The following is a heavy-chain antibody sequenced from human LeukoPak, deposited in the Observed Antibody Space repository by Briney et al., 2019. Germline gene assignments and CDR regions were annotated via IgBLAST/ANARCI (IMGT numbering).Heavy chain of an antibody. Sequence: SETLSLTCTVSGDSISSGGYYWGWIRQPPGKGLEWIGNIYYSGSAYYNPSLKSRVTISGDSSKTQFSLQLSSVTAADTAMYYCARHGHTATVARAFHIWGQGTMVTVSS. J-gene: IGHJ3*02. CDR3: ARHGHTATVARAFHI. CDR1: GDSISSGGYY. D-gene: IGHD5-18*01. V-gene: IGHV4-39*01. CDR2: IYYSGSA.